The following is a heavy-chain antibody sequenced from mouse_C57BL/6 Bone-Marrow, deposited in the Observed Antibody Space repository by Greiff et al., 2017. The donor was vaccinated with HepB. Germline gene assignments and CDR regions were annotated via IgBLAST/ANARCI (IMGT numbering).Heavy chain of an antibody. CDR2: INPGNGGT. CDR3: ARFITTVLSSMDY. V-gene: IGHV1-53*01. J-gene: IGHJ4*01. D-gene: IGHD1-1*01. Sequence: QVQLQQPGTELVKPGASVKLSCKASGYTFTSYWMHWVKQRPGQGLEWIGNINPGNGGTNYNEKLKSKATLTVAKSSSTAYRQLSCLTSEDSAVYYCARFITTVLSSMDYWGQGTSVTVSS. CDR1: GYTFTSYW.